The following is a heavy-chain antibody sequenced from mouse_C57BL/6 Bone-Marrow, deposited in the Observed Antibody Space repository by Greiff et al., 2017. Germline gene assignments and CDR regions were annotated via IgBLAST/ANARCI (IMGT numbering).Heavy chain of an antibody. J-gene: IGHJ2*01. V-gene: IGHV2-2*01. CDR3: AREEAYYSNYVFDY. D-gene: IGHD2-5*01. CDR1: GFSLTSCG. CDR2: IWSGGST. Sequence: QVQLQQSGPGLVQPSQRLSIPCTVSGFSLTSCGVPWVRQSPGKGLEWLGVIWSGGSTDYNAAFISRLSISKDNSKSQVFFKMNSLQADDTAIYYCAREEAYYSNYVFDYWGQGTTLTVSS.